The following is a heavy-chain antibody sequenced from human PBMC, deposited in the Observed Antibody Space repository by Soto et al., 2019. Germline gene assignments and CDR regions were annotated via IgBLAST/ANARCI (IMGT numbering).Heavy chain of an antibody. CDR2: ISWNSGSI. CDR3: AKQKSGITMIVAFDY. Sequence: LRLSCAASGFTFDDYAMHWVRQAPGKGLEWVSGISWNSGSIGYADSVKGRFTISRDNAKNSLYLQMNSLRAEDTALYYCAKQKSGITMIVAFDYWGQGTLATVSS. CDR1: GFTFDDYA. J-gene: IGHJ4*02. V-gene: IGHV3-9*01. D-gene: IGHD3-22*01.